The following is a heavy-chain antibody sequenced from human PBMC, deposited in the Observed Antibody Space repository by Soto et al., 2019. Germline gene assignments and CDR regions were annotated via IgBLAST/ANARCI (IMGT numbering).Heavy chain of an antibody. Sequence: GSLRLSCAASGLTVSSNYMNWVRQAPGKGLEWVSVIYSGGSTYYADSVKGQFTISRDNSKNTLFLEMNSLRVEDTAVYYCAREPRYWGQGTLVTVSS. J-gene: IGHJ4*02. CDR3: AREPRY. CDR1: GLTVSSNY. V-gene: IGHV3-53*01. CDR2: IYSGGST.